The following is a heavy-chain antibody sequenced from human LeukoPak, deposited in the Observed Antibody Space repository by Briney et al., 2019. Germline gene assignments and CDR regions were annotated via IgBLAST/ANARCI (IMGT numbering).Heavy chain of an antibody. Sequence: GGSLRLSCAASGFTFSSYSMNWVRQAPGKGLEWVSSISDDSKYIYYADSVKGRFSISRDNAKRSLYLQMNSLRAEDTAVYYCARDSAEHDYYYYYMDVWGKGTTVTVSS. V-gene: IGHV3-21*01. CDR2: ISDDSKYI. CDR3: ARDSAEHDYYYYYMDV. CDR1: GFTFSSYS. D-gene: IGHD1/OR15-1a*01. J-gene: IGHJ6*03.